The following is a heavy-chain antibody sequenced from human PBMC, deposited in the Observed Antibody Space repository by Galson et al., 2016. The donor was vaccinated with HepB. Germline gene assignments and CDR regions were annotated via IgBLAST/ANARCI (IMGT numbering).Heavy chain of an antibody. CDR2: ISSSSSFT. D-gene: IGHD4-17*01. V-gene: IGHV3-11*06. CDR1: GFTFSDYY. CDR3: ARVTVTYYFGY. Sequence: SLRLSCASSGFTFSDYYMSWIRQAPGKGLEWVSYISSSSSFTKYAGSVRGGFTNTRDNARNSLHLQMNSLRAEDTAVYYWARVTVTYYFGYWGQGTLVTVSS. J-gene: IGHJ4*02.